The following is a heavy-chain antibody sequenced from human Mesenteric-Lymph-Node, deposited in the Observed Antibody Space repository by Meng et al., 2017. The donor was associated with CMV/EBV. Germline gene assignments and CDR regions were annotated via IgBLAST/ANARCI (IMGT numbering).Heavy chain of an antibody. Sequence: GGSLRLSCKGSGYSFTSYWIGWVRQMPGKGLEWMGIIYPGDSDTRYSPSFQGQDTISADKDISTAYLQWSSLKASDTAMYYCATVDQVGDLEDYWGQGTLVTVSS. D-gene: IGHD2-15*01. CDR3: ATVDQVGDLEDY. V-gene: IGHV5-51*01. CDR2: IYPGDSDT. CDR1: GYSFTSYW. J-gene: IGHJ4*02.